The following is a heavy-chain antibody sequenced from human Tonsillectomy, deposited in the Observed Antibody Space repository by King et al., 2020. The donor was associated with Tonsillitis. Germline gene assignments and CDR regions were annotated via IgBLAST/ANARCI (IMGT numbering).Heavy chain of an antibody. V-gene: IGHV3-30*01. J-gene: IGHJ4*02. CDR1: GFTLSSYT. CDR3: ARGPFRDGYNLAY. Sequence: VQLVESGGGVVQPGRSLRLSCAASGFTLSSYTLHWVRQAPGKGLQWVAVISYDGSNKYYADSVKGRVNISRDNSKNAVYLQVNSLREEDTAVYYCARGPFRDGYNLAYWGQGTLVTVSS. D-gene: IGHD5-24*01. CDR2: ISYDGSNK.